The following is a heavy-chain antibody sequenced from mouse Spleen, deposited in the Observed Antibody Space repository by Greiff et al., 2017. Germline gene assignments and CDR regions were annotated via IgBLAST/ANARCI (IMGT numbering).Heavy chain of an antibody. J-gene: IGHJ4*01. CDR2: ISSGGGNT. CDR3: ARNGNYEPHYYAMDY. D-gene: IGHD2-1*01. Sequence: EVQLVESGGGLVKRGGSLKLSCAASGFTFSSYAMSWVRQTPEKRLEWVATISSGGGNTYYPDSVKGRFTISRDNAKNTLYLQMSSLKSEDTAMYYCARNGNYEPHYYAMDYWGQGTSVTVSS. CDR1: GFTFSSYA. V-gene: IGHV5-9-3*01.